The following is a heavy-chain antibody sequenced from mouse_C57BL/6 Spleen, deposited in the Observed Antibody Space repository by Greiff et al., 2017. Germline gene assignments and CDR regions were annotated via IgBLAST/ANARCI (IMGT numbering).Heavy chain of an antibody. Sequence: QVQLQQSGAELVRPGTSVKVSCKASGYAFTNYLIEWVKQRPGQGLELIGVINPGSGGTNYNEKFKGKATLTADKSSSTAYMQLSSLTSEDSAVYFCARGNDALDYWGQGTSVTVSS. V-gene: IGHV1-54*01. D-gene: IGHD2-2*01. CDR3: ARGNDALDY. CDR2: INPGSGGT. CDR1: GYAFTNYL. J-gene: IGHJ4*01.